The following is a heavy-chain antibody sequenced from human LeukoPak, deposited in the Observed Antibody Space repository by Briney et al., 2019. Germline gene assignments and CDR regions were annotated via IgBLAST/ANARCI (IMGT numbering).Heavy chain of an antibody. V-gene: IGHV4-34*01. J-gene: IGHJ4*02. D-gene: IGHD3-22*01. CDR1: GGSFSGYY. CDR2: INHSGST. CDR3: ARGLVMGFTDY. Sequence: SETLSLTCAAYGGSFSGYYWSWIRQPPGKGLEWIGEINHSGSTNYNPSLKSRVTISVDTSKNQFSLKLSSVTAADTAVYYCARGLVMGFTDYWGQGTLVTVSS.